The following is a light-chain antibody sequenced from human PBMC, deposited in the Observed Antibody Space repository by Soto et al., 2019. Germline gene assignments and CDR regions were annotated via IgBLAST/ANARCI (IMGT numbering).Light chain of an antibody. CDR3: QSYDSSLRGWV. CDR1: SSNIGAGYD. V-gene: IGLV1-40*01. Sequence: QSVLTQPPSVSGAPGQRVTISCTGSSSNIGAGYDVHWYQQLPGTAPKLLIYGNNNRPSRVPNRFSGSKSATSDSLAITGLQAEDEADYYCQSYDSSLRGWVFVGGTKLTVL. CDR2: GNN. J-gene: IGLJ3*02.